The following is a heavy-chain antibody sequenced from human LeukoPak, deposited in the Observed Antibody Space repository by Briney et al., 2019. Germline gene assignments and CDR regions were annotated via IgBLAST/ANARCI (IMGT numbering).Heavy chain of an antibody. Sequence: GGSLRLSCAASGFTFSSFGMHWVRQAPGQCLEWVAFILYDGTNIYYAASVKGRFTISRDNSKNTLSLQMNSLRVEDTALYYCTKDLRYYYADNHSEMDEHDYWGQGTLVTVSS. CDR1: GFTFSSFG. D-gene: IGHD4-23*01. J-gene: IGHJ4*02. CDR3: TKDLRYYYADNHSEMDEHDY. V-gene: IGHV3-30*02. CDR2: ILYDGTNI.